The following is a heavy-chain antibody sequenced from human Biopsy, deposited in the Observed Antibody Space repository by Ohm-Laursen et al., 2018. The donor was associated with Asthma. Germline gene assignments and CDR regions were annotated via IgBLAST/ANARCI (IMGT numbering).Heavy chain of an antibody. D-gene: IGHD5-12*01. CDR3: ARGYSGSDRIVYYYSGLEV. CDR2: LSPMIGRA. V-gene: IGHV1-69*02. Sequence: VSSVKVSCKASGDSFSIFTYSWVRQAPGQGLEWMGGLSPMIGRANYAQKFQGRATISADRSTSTAYMELSSLSSEDTAVYYCARGYSGSDRIVYYYSGLEVWGQGTTVTVSS. CDR1: GDSFSIFT. J-gene: IGHJ6*02.